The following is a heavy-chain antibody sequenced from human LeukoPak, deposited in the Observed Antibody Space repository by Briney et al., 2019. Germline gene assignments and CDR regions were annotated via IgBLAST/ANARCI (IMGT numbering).Heavy chain of an antibody. CDR3: ASGPPTEYFQH. J-gene: IGHJ1*01. V-gene: IGHV3-7*01. CDR2: IKEDGSQR. CDR1: GFTFSTFW. Sequence: QAGGSLRLSCAASGFTFSTFWMTWVRQAPGKGLEWVANIKEDGSQRFYEDSVKGRFTISRDNAKNSLYLQMNSLRAEDTAVYYCASGPPTEYFQHWGQGTLVTVSS.